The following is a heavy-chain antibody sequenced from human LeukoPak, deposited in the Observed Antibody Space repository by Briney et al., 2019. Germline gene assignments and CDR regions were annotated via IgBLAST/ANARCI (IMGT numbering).Heavy chain of an antibody. Sequence: GGSLRLSCAASGFTFSSYEVDWVRQAPGKGPEWVSYISSSGSTIYYADSVKGRFTISRDNAKNSLYLQMNSLRAEDTAVYYCARDGGLDFWSGYYTVYFDYWGQGTLVTVSS. J-gene: IGHJ4*02. CDR1: GFTFSSYE. V-gene: IGHV3-48*03. D-gene: IGHD3-3*01. CDR3: ARDGGLDFWSGYYTVYFDY. CDR2: ISSSGSTI.